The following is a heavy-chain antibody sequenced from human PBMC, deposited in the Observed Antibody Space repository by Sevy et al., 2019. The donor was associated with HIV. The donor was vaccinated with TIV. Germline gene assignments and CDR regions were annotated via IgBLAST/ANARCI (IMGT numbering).Heavy chain of an antibody. CDR2: INSDGSST. CDR1: GFTFSSYW. CDR3: ARDFVVVPAAENWFDP. V-gene: IGHV3-74*01. J-gene: IGHJ5*02. Sequence: GGSLRLSCAASGFTFSSYWMHWVRQAPGKGLVWVSRINSDGSSTSYADSVKGRFTISRDNAKNTLYLQMNSLRAKDTAVYYCARDFVVVPAAENWFDPWGQGTLVTVSS. D-gene: IGHD2-2*01.